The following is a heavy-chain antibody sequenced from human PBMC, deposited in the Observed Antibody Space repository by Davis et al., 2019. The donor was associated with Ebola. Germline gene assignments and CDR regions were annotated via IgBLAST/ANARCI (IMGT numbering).Heavy chain of an antibody. V-gene: IGHV3-9*01. Sequence: SLKISCAASGFTFDDYAMHWVRQAPGKGLEWVSGISWNSGSIGYADSVKGRFTISRDNAKNSLYLQMNSLRAEDTAVYYCARVSWFGELLFTYPDYWGQGTLVTVSS. CDR1: GFTFDDYA. CDR2: ISWNSGSI. CDR3: ARVSWFGELLFTYPDY. J-gene: IGHJ4*02. D-gene: IGHD3-10*01.